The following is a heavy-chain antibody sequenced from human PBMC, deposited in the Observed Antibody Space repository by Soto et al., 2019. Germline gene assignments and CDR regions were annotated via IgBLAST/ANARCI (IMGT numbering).Heavy chain of an antibody. D-gene: IGHD4-17*01. Sequence: EVLLVESGGGLVKPGGSLRLSCAASGFTFSTYNMNWVRQAPGKGLEWVSSINGRGNYIYYTDAVKGRFTISRDNAKTSLYLQMNSLRDEDTAVYYCARGRDYGANFDYWGQGTLVTVSS. CDR3: ARGRDYGANFDY. CDR2: INGRGNYI. J-gene: IGHJ4*02. V-gene: IGHV3-21*01. CDR1: GFTFSTYN.